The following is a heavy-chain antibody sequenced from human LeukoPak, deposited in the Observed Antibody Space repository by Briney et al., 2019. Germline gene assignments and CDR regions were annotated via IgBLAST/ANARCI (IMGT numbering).Heavy chain of an antibody. Sequence: SVKVSCKASGGTFSSYAISWVRQAPGQGLEWMGRIIPILGIANYAQRFQGRVTLTADKSTSTAYMELSSLRSEDTAVYYCARGSIAAAGISSTWYFDLWGRGTLVTVSS. CDR1: GGTFSSYA. D-gene: IGHD6-13*01. CDR3: ARGSIAAAGISSTWYFDL. J-gene: IGHJ2*01. CDR2: IIPILGIA. V-gene: IGHV1-69*04.